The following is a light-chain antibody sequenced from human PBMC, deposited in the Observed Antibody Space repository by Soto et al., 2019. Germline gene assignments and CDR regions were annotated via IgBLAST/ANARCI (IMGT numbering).Light chain of an antibody. CDR2: DAS. V-gene: IGKV3-11*01. CDR1: QGVSSY. Sequence: EIVLTQSPATLSLSPGERATLSCRASQGVSSYLAWHQQKPGQAPRLLIYDASNRATGIPARFSGSGSGTDFTLTISSLEPEDFAVYYCQQRSNWPPDKYTVGQGTKVDIK. CDR3: QQRSNWPPDKYT. J-gene: IGKJ2*01.